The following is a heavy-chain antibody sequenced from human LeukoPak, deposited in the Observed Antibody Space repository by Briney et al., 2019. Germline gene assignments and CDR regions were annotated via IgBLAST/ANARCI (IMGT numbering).Heavy chain of an antibody. V-gene: IGHV3-53*01. D-gene: IGHD3-22*01. CDR1: GFTFSSYG. J-gene: IGHJ4*02. CDR2: IYSGGST. Sequence: GGSLRLSCAASGFTFSSYGMHWVRQAPGKGLEWVSVIYSGGSTYYADSVKGRFTISRDNSKNTLYLQMNSLRAEDTAVYYCARDRYDSSGYNFDYWGQGTLVTVSS. CDR3: ARDRYDSSGYNFDY.